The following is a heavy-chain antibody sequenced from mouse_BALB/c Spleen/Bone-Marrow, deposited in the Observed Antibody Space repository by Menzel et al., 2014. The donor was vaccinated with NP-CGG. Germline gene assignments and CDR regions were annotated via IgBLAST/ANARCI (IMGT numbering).Heavy chain of an antibody. J-gene: IGHJ2*01. V-gene: IGHV1-54*01. CDR3: ARGITTGYFDY. CDR1: GYAFTNYL. Sequence: VQLQQSGAELVWPGTSVKVSCKASGYAFTNYLIEWVKQRPGQGLEWIGVINPGCGGTNYNEKFKGKATLTADKSSSTAYMQLSSLTSDDSAVYFCARGITTGYFDYWGQGTTLTVSS. CDR2: INPGCGGT. D-gene: IGHD1-1*01.